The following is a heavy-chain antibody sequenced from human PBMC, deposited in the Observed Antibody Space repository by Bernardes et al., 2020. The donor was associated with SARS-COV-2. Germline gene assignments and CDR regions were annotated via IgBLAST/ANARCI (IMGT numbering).Heavy chain of an antibody. J-gene: IGHJ6*02. CDR3: ARASLVPAATDYYYYYGMDV. V-gene: IGHV3-13*01. Sequence: GSLRLSCAASGFTFSSYDMHWVRQATGKGLEWVSAIGTAGDTYYPGSVKGRFTISRENAKNSLYLQMNSLRAEDTAVYYCARASLVPAATDYYYYYGMDVWGQGTTVTVSS. D-gene: IGHD2-2*01. CDR1: GFTFSSYD. CDR2: IGTAGDT.